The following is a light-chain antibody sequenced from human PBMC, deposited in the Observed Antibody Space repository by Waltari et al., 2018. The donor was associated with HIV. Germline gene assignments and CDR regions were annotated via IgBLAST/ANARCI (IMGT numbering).Light chain of an antibody. Sequence: QAGLTQPPSVSKGLRQTATLTCTGDSNNVGNQGATWLQQHQGHPPKLLFYKNNNLPSGISERFSASKSGNTASLTITGLQPEDEADYFCSAWDRSLSAVIFGGGTTLIVL. CDR3: SAWDRSLSAVI. CDR2: KNN. J-gene: IGLJ2*01. V-gene: IGLV10-54*04. CDR1: SNNVGNQG.